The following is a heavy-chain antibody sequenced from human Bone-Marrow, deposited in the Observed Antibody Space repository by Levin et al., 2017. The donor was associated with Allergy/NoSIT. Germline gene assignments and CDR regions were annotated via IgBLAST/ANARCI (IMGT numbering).Heavy chain of an antibody. V-gene: IGHV3-30*04. Sequence: LSLTCEASGFTFNNPNMHWVRLAPGKGLEWVALISFDGSLQYYPDSVKGRFTISRDNSKNTLYLQMSSLRPEDTAIYYCARRFEYYYGMDVWGQGTTVTVSS. CDR3: ARRFEYYYGMDV. CDR1: GFTFNNPN. J-gene: IGHJ6*02. CDR2: ISFDGSLQ. D-gene: IGHD6-6*01.